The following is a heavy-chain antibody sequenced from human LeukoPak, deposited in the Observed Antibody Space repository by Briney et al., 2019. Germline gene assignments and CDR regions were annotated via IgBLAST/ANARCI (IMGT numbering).Heavy chain of an antibody. CDR2: IYTSGST. J-gene: IGHJ6*03. Sequence: SETLSLTCTVSGGSISSYYWSWIRQPPGKGLEWIGYIYTSGSTNYNPSLKSRVTISVDTSKNQFSLKLSSVTAADTAVYYCARQEDYYYYMDVWGKGTTVTVSS. CDR1: GGSISSYY. CDR3: ARQEDYYYYMDV. V-gene: IGHV4-4*09.